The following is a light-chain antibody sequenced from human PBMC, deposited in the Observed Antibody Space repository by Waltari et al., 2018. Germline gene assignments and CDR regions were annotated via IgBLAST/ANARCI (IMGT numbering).Light chain of an antibody. Sequence: EIVMTQSPATLSVSPGERATLSCRASQSVSNNLAWYQQKPGQAPRLLIYAASTRATGIPARFSGSGSGTEFTLTISSLQSEDFAVYYCQQFSGWPRLTFGGGTKVEIK. CDR2: AAS. V-gene: IGKV3-15*01. CDR3: QQFSGWPRLT. J-gene: IGKJ4*01. CDR1: QSVSNN.